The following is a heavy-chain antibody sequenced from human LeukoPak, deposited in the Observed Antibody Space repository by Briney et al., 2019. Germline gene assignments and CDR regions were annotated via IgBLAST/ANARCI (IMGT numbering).Heavy chain of an antibody. Sequence: GGSLRLSCAASGFTFSSYGMHWVRQAPGKGLEWVAVLSDGGSHEWSADSVKGRFTISRDNAKNSLYLQMNSLRAEDMALYYCAKDTGYSSSWYYFDYWGQGTLVTVSS. J-gene: IGHJ4*02. CDR2: LSDGGSHE. CDR1: GFTFSSYG. CDR3: AKDTGYSSSWYYFDY. V-gene: IGHV3-30*18. D-gene: IGHD6-13*01.